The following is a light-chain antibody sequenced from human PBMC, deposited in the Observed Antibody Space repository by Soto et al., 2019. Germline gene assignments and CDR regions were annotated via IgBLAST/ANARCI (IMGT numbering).Light chain of an antibody. CDR2: EVS. CDR1: SSDVGGYNY. J-gene: IGLJ2*01. Sequence: QSALTQPPSASGSPGQSVTISCTGTSSDVGGYNYVSWYQQHPGKAPKLMIYEVSKRPSGVPDRFSGSKSGNTASLTVSGLQAEDEADYYCSSYAGSNNPLIGGGTKVTVL. CDR3: SSYAGSNNPL. V-gene: IGLV2-8*01.